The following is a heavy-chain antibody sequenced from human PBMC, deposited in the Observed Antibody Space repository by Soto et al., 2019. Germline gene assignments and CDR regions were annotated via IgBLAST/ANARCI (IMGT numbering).Heavy chain of an antibody. V-gene: IGHV3-30*18. CDR3: AKDLGDSSADDGADY. D-gene: IGHD6-25*01. J-gene: IGHJ4*02. Sequence: QVRLVESGGGVVQPGRSLRLSCAASGFTFSTYDMHWVRQAPGKGLEWVAVISSDGSNEYYADSVKGRFTISRDNSKNTLYVQMNSLRAEDTAVYYCAKDLGDSSADDGADYWGQGTLGTVSS. CDR1: GFTFSTYD. CDR2: ISSDGSNE.